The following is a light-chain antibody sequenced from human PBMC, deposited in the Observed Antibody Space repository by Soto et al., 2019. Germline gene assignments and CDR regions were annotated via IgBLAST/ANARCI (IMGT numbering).Light chain of an antibody. CDR2: GNS. Sequence: QSVLTQPPSVSGAPGQRVTISCTGSSSNIGAGYDVHWYQQLPGTAPKLLIYGNSNRPSGVPDRFSGSKSGTSASLAITGLQAEDEAVYYCQPSDSTLSGYVFGTGTKLTVL. V-gene: IGLV1-40*01. CDR1: SSNIGAGYD. CDR3: QPSDSTLSGYV. J-gene: IGLJ1*01.